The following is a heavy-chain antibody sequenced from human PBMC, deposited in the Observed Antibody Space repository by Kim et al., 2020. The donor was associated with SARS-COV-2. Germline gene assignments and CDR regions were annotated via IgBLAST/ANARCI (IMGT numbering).Heavy chain of an antibody. V-gene: IGHV4-30-2*01. CDR1: GGSISSGGYS. D-gene: IGHD5-12*01. CDR3: ARVSGDRVERYNWFDP. J-gene: IGHJ5*02. Sequence: SETLSLTCAVSGGSISSGGYSWSWIRQPPGKGLEWIGYIYHSGSTYYNPSLKSRVTISVDRSKNQFSLKLSSVTAADTAVYYCARVSGDRVERYNWFDPWGQGTLVTVSS. CDR2: IYHSGST.